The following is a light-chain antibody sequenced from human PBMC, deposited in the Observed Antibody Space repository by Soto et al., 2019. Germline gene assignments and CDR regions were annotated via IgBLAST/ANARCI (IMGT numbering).Light chain of an antibody. V-gene: IGLV2-14*01. CDR3: SSQAVSSTLV. CDR2: DVS. Sequence: QSALTQPASVSGSPGQSITIYCTGTSSDIGGYNYVSWYQQHPGKAPKLMIYDVSNRPSGVSNRFSGSKSGNTASLTISGLQAEDEADYYCSSQAVSSTLVFGGGTKLTVL. J-gene: IGLJ2*01. CDR1: SSDIGGYNY.